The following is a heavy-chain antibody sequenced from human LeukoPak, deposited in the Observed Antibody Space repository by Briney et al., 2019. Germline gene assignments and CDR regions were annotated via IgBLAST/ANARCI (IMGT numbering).Heavy chain of an antibody. V-gene: IGHV3-23*01. J-gene: IGHJ4*02. CDR2: ISGSGGSA. CDR1: GFTFSSYA. D-gene: IGHD5-12*01. Sequence: PGGSLRLSCAASGFTFSSYAMSWVRQAPGKGLEWVSAISGSGGSAYQADSVKGRFTISRDNSKNTLYLQVNSLRAEDTAVYYCAKGYSGYDLSFDYWGQGALVTVSS. CDR3: AKGYSGYDLSFDY.